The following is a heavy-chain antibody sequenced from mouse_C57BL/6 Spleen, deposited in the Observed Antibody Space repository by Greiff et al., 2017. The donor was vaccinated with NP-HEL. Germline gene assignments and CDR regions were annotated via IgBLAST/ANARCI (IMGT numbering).Heavy chain of an antibody. CDR3: ARGEDGYYFAWFAY. D-gene: IGHD2-3*01. CDR2: ISYDGSN. J-gene: IGHJ3*01. CDR1: GYSITSGYY. V-gene: IGHV3-6*01. Sequence: DVQLQESGPGLVKPSQSLSLTCSVTGYSITSGYYWNWIRQFPGNKLEWMGYISYDGSNNYNPSLKNQISITRDTSKNQFVLKLNSVTTEDTATYYCARGEDGYYFAWFAYWGQGTLVTVSA.